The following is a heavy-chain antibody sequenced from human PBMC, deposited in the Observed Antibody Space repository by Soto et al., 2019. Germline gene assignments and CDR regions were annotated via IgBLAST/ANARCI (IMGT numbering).Heavy chain of an antibody. CDR2: IGAYNGNT. J-gene: IGHJ4*02. CDR1: GYTLTTYG. D-gene: IGHD6-19*01. V-gene: IGHV1-18*01. Sequence: QVQLVQSGAEVKKPGASVKVSCKASGYTLTTYGISWVRQAPGQGLEWMGWIGAYNGNTNYAQKLQGRVTMTTDTSTSTDYLELRSLRSDDTAVYYGARDPVAGTYFDYCCQGTLVTVSS. CDR3: ARDPVAGTYFDY.